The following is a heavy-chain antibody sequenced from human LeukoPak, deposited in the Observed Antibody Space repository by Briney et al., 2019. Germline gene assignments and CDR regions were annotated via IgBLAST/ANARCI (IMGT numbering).Heavy chain of an antibody. CDR1: ARPISRGDYE. Sequence: SETLSLTCTVHARPISRGDYEWSWIRQPPGKGLEWIGYIYYSGSTYYNPSLKSRVTISVDTSKNQFSLKLSSVTAADTAVYYCARGGRKYCAGDCYTVDFWGQGTLVTVSS. D-gene: IGHD2-21*02. V-gene: IGHV4-30-4*01. CDR2: IYYSGST. CDR3: ARGGRKYCAGDCYTVDF. J-gene: IGHJ4*02.